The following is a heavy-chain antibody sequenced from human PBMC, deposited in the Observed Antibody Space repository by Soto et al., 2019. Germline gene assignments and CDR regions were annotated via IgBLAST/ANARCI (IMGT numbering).Heavy chain of an antibody. CDR3: ARDLYCSSNTCYTF. Sequence: GGSLRLSCAASGLTFSSYGMHWVRQAPGKGLEWVSYISSSGSNKYYADSVKGRFTISRDNARNSLDLQMNSLRAEDTAVYYCARDLYCSSNTCYTFWGQGTLVTVSS. V-gene: IGHV3-48*01. CDR2: ISSSGSNK. J-gene: IGHJ4*02. CDR1: GLTFSSYG. D-gene: IGHD2-2*02.